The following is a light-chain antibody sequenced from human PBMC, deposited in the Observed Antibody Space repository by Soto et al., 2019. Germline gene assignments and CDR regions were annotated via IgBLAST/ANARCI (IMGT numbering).Light chain of an antibody. Sequence: DIVMTQSPDSLALSLGERAPIHCQSSQSVLFSSNNKNYLTWYQQKPGQPHKLLIYWASTRESGVPDRFSGSGSGTDFTLTISSLQAEDVAVYYCQQYYTTPPTFGGGTKVDIK. CDR1: QSVLFSSNNKNY. J-gene: IGKJ4*01. V-gene: IGKV4-1*01. CDR2: WAS. CDR3: QQYYTTPPT.